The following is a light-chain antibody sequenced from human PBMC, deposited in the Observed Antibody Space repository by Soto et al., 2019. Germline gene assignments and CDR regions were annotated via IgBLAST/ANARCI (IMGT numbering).Light chain of an antibody. CDR3: QQYHIWPPWT. Sequence: EIVMTQSPDTLSVSPGEGASLSCRVSQSIRGNLAWYQQRPAQAPRLLMYGASTRADGIPARFTGSGSGTEFTLTISSLQSEDFAVYYCQQYHIWPPWTSGQGTKV. CDR2: GAS. V-gene: IGKV3-15*01. J-gene: IGKJ1*01. CDR1: QSIRGN.